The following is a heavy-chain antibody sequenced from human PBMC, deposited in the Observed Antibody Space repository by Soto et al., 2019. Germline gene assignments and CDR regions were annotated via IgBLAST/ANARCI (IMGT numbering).Heavy chain of an antibody. V-gene: IGHV3-30-3*01. CDR3: ARDLYPYDSSDQEYFDY. J-gene: IGHJ4*02. CDR2: ISYDGNNK. D-gene: IGHD4-17*01. Sequence: GGSLRLSCAASGFTFSSYVIHWVRQAPGKGLEWVAVISYDGNNKYYADSVKGRFTISRDNSKNTLYLQMNSLRAEDTAVYYCARDLYPYDSSDQEYFDYWGQGTMVTVSS. CDR1: GFTFSSYV.